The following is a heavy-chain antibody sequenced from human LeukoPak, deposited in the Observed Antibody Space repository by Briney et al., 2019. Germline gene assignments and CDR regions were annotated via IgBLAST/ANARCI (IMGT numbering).Heavy chain of an antibody. J-gene: IGHJ4*02. Sequence: ASVKVSCKASGYTFTSYGISWVRQAPGQGLEWMGWISAYNGNTNYAQKLQGRVTMTTDTSTSTAYMELRSLRSDDTAVYYCARDENGSGSYDFVFDYWGQGTLVTVSS. CDR3: ARDENGSGSYDFVFDY. CDR1: GYTFTSYG. V-gene: IGHV1-18*01. CDR2: ISAYNGNT. D-gene: IGHD3-10*01.